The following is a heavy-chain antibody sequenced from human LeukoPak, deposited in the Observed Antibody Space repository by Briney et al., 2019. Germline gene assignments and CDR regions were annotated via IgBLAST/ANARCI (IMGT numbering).Heavy chain of an antibody. CDR1: GYTFTSYG. Sequence: ASVKVSCKASGYTFTSYGISWVRQAPGQGLEWLGWISVYNVNTNYAQKLQGRVTMTTDTSTSTAYMELRSLRSDDTAVYYCARDQPSLYSSSWYYYYYYMDVWGKGTTVTVSS. CDR2: ISVYNVNT. V-gene: IGHV1-18*01. D-gene: IGHD6-13*01. J-gene: IGHJ6*03. CDR3: ARDQPSLYSSSWYYYYYYMDV.